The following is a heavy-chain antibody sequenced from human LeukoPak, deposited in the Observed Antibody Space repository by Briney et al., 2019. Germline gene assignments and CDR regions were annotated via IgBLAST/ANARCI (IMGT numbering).Heavy chain of an antibody. Sequence: PGGSLRLSCAASGFTFSSYGMHWVRQAPGKGLEWVAVISYDGSNKYYADSVKGRFTISRDNSKNTLYLQMNSLRAEDTAVYYCAKVGEIVVVVAALDYWGQGTLVTVSS. D-gene: IGHD2-15*01. V-gene: IGHV3-30*18. CDR2: ISYDGSNK. CDR3: AKVGEIVVVVAALDY. CDR1: GFTFSSYG. J-gene: IGHJ4*02.